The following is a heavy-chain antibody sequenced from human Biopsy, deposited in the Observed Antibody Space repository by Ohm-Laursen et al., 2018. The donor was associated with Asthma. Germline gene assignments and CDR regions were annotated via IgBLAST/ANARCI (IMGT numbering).Heavy chain of an antibody. CDR2: IHYSSST. CDR3: AGFCSGGNCPDH. V-gene: IGHV4-59*01. J-gene: IGHJ4*02. Sequence: PPGTLSLTCTLSGVSIRSYYWTWIRQPPGKGLAWLGNIHYSSSTYSNPSLKSRVTISVDTSKKQISLRLSSVIAADTAVYYCAGFCSGGNCPDHWGQGTLVTVSS. CDR1: GVSIRSYY. D-gene: IGHD2-15*01.